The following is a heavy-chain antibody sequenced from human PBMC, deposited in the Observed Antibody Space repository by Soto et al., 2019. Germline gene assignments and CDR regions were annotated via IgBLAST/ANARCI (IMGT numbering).Heavy chain of an antibody. CDR1: GFTFSNAW. V-gene: IGHV3-15*01. CDR3: TTPLKPLSSTSPPHGYGMDV. J-gene: IGHJ6*02. CDR2: IKSKTDGGTT. Sequence: GSLRLSCAASGFTFSNAWMSWVRQAPGKGLEWVGRIKSKTDGGTTDYAAPVKGRFTISRDDSKNTLYLQMNSLKTEDTAVYYCTTPLKPLSSTSPPHGYGMDVWGQGTTVTVSS. D-gene: IGHD2-2*01.